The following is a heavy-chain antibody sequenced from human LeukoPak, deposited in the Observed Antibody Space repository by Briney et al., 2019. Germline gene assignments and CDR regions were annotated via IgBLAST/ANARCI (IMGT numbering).Heavy chain of an antibody. Sequence: WASVKVSCKASGYTFTSYAMHWVRQAPGQRLEWMGWINAGNGNTKYSQKFQGRVTITRDTSASTAYMELSSLRSEDTAVYYCARDPISSSWYYFDYWGQRTLVTVSS. CDR1: GYTFTSYA. V-gene: IGHV1-3*01. CDR3: ARDPISSSWYYFDY. D-gene: IGHD6-13*01. CDR2: INAGNGNT. J-gene: IGHJ4*02.